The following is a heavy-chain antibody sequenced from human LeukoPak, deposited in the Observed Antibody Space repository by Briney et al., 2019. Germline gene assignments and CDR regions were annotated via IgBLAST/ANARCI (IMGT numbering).Heavy chain of an antibody. CDR3: AKDTRSSGPRGYFDY. D-gene: IGHD3-10*01. Sequence: GGSLRLSCAASGFTFGSYAMSWVRQAPGKGLEWVSAISGSGGSTYYADSVKGRFTISRDNSKNTLYLQMNSLRAEDTAVYYCAKDTRSSGPRGYFDYWGQGTLVTVSS. V-gene: IGHV3-23*01. J-gene: IGHJ4*02. CDR2: ISGSGGST. CDR1: GFTFGSYA.